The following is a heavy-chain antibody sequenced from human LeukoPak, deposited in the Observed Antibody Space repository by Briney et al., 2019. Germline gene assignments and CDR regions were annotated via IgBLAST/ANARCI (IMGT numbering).Heavy chain of an antibody. J-gene: IGHJ4*02. Sequence: ASVKVSCKASGYTLTSYGFSWVRQAPGQGLEWMGWISGYNGNTNYAQNPQGRVTMTIDTSTSTAYMELRSPRSDDTAVYYCARDPAFRGAQMEYWGQGTLVTVSS. CDR1: GYTLTSYG. CDR2: ISGYNGNT. D-gene: IGHD3-10*01. V-gene: IGHV1-18*01. CDR3: ARDPAFRGAQMEY.